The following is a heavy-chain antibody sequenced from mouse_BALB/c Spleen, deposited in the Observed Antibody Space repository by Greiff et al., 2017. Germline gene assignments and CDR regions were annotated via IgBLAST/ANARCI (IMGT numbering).Heavy chain of an antibody. CDR3: AREGDYEGYFDY. Sequence: EVMLVESGGDLVKPGGSLKLSCAASGFTFSSYGMSWVRQTPDKRLEWVATISSGGSYTYYPDSVKGRFTISRDNAKNTLYLQMSSLKSEDTAMYYCAREGDYEGYFDYWGQGTTLTVSS. D-gene: IGHD2-4*01. V-gene: IGHV5-6*02. CDR1: GFTFSSYG. CDR2: ISSGGSYT. J-gene: IGHJ2*01.